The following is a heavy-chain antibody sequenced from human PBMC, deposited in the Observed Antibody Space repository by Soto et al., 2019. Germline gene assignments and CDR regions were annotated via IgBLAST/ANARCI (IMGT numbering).Heavy chain of an antibody. CDR1: GGSISSYY. CDR3: YCCSNVDTAMVDYYGMDV. D-gene: IGHD5-18*01. Sequence: SETLSLTCTVSGGSISSYYWSWIRQPPGKGLEWIGYIYYSGSTYYNPSLKSRVTISVDTSKNQFSLKLSSVTAVNTAVYYFYCCSNVDTAMVDYYGMDVWGQGTTVTVSS. CDR2: IYYSGST. V-gene: IGHV4-59*08. J-gene: IGHJ6*02.